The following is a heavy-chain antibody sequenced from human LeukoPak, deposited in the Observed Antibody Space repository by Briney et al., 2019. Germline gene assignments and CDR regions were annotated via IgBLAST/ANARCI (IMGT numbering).Heavy chain of an antibody. D-gene: IGHD5-18*01. CDR2: IYSSGRT. J-gene: IGHJ4*02. CDR3: ARDYSYPDY. Sequence: SETLSLTCTVSAYSISDGFVWGWIRQPPGKGLEWIGRIYSSGRTNYIPSLKSRLTMSVDTSKNQFSLKLNSVTAADTAVYYCARDYSYPDYWGQGTLVTVSS. V-gene: IGHV4-38-2*02. CDR1: AYSISDGFV.